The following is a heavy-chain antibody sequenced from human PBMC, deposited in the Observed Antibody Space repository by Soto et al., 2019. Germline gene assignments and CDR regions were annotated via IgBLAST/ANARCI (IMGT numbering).Heavy chain of an antibody. D-gene: IGHD2-15*01. CDR3: ARPPLVYCSGGSCYKVYFDY. Sequence: GESLKISCKGSGYSFTSYWIGWVRQMPGKGLEWMGIIYPGDSDTRYSPSFQGQVTISVDKSISTAYLQWSSLKASDTAMYYCARPPLVYCSGGSCYKVYFDYWGQGTLVTVSS. CDR2: IYPGDSDT. CDR1: GYSFTSYW. J-gene: IGHJ4*02. V-gene: IGHV5-51*01.